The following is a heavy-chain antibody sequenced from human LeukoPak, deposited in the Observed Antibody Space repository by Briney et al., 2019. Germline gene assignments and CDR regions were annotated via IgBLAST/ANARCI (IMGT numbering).Heavy chain of an antibody. CDR3: ARDFGRGYCSSTSCYGWFDP. CDR2: IFSGDNT. J-gene: IGHJ5*02. V-gene: IGHV3-66*01. D-gene: IGHD2-2*01. CDR1: GFTVSSKY. Sequence: GGSLRLSCAASGFTVSSKYMSWVRQAPGKGLEWVSVIFSGDNTYYADSVKGRLTISRDNSKNTLYLQMNSLRAEDTAVYYCARDFGRGYCSSTSCYGWFDPWGQGTLVTVSS.